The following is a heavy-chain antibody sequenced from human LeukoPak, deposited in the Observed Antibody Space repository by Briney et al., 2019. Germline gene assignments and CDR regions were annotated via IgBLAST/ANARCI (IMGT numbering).Heavy chain of an antibody. J-gene: IGHJ5*02. D-gene: IGHD3-22*01. CDR2: IIPIFGSA. V-gene: IGHV1-69*13. CDR3: ARDLYYYDSSGYYYNWFDP. CDR1: GGTFSSYA. Sequence: SVKVSCKASGGTFSSYAISWVRQAPGQGLEWMGGIIPIFGSANYAQKFQGRVTITADESTSTAYMELSSLRSEDTAVYYCARDLYYYDSSGYYYNWFDPWGQGTLVTVSS.